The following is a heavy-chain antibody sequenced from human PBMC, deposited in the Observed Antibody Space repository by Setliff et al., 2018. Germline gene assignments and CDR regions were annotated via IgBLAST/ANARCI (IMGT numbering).Heavy chain of an antibody. CDR2: INPNSGGT. CDR1: GYTFNGYY. J-gene: IGHJ6*03. D-gene: IGHD3-22*01. V-gene: IGHV1-2*02. Sequence: ASVKVSCKASGYTFNGYYMHWVRQAPGQGLEWMGWINPNSGGTNYAQQFQGRVTMTRDTSISTVYMELSRLRSDDTAIYYCASPSDSGDYFYYYYMDVWGKGTTVTV. CDR3: ASPSDSGDYFYYYYMDV.